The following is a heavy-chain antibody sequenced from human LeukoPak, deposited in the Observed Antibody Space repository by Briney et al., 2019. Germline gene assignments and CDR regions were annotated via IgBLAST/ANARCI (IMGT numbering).Heavy chain of an antibody. CDR1: GFTFYDYA. CDR3: AKDKGYSYGYGYDY. CDR2: ISWNSGSI. V-gene: IGHV3-9*01. D-gene: IGHD5-18*01. Sequence: GGSLRLSCAASGFTFYDYAMHWVRQAPGKGLEWVSGISWNSGSIGYADSVKGRFTISRDNAKNSLYLQMNSLRAEDTALYYCAKDKGYSYGYGYDYWGQGTLVTISS. J-gene: IGHJ4*02.